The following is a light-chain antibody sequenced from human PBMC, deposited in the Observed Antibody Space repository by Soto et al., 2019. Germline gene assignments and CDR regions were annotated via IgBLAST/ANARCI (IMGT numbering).Light chain of an antibody. Sequence: QAALTQPRSVSGSPGQSVTISCTGTSSDVGAYNFVSWYQDHPGKAPKVMIYDVSKRPSGVPDRFSGSKSGNTASLTISGLQAEDEADYHCCTYAGTYTYVVFGGGTKLTVL. V-gene: IGLV2-11*01. CDR1: SSDVGAYNF. J-gene: IGLJ2*01. CDR3: CTYAGTYTYVV. CDR2: DVS.